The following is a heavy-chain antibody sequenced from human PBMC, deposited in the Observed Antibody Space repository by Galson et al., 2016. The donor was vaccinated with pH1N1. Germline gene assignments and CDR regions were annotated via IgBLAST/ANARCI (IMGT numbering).Heavy chain of an antibody. D-gene: IGHD6-19*01. J-gene: IGHJ4*02. CDR3: AKGGLAPGDY. CDR1: GFTFRSYW. CDR2: INQDGSVK. Sequence: SLRLSCAGSGFTFRSYWMHWVRQAPGKGLEWVANINQDGSVKYYVDSVKGRFTISRDNAKESLFPQMNSLRAEDTAVYYCAKGGLAPGDYWGQGTLVTVSS. V-gene: IGHV3-7*01.